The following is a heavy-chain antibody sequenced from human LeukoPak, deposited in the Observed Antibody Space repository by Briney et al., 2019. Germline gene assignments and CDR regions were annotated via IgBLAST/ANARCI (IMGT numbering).Heavy chain of an antibody. CDR3: ARVHRIYCSGGSCRFYY. Sequence: ASVKVSCKASGYTFTSYDINWVRQATGQGLEWMGWMNPNSGNTGYAQKFQGRVTMTRNTSISTAYMELSSLRSEDTAVYYCARVHRIYCSGGSCRFYYWGQGTLVTVSS. V-gene: IGHV1-8*01. D-gene: IGHD2-15*01. J-gene: IGHJ4*02. CDR1: GYTFTSYD. CDR2: MNPNSGNT.